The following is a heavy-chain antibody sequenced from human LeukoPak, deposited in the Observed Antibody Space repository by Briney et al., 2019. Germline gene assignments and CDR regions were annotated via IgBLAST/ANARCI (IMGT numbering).Heavy chain of an antibody. CDR2: ISGHSGNT. J-gene: IGHJ5*02. CDR1: GYIFSNYG. Sequence: ASVKVSCKASGYIFSNYGITWVRQAPGHGLEWMGWISGHSGNTNYAQKIQDRATMTTDTSTSTAYMELRSLRFDDTAVYYCARDFAWGSGGAPIDDNWLDPWGQGILVTVSS. V-gene: IGHV1-18*01. D-gene: IGHD7-27*01. CDR3: ARDFAWGSGGAPIDDNWLDP.